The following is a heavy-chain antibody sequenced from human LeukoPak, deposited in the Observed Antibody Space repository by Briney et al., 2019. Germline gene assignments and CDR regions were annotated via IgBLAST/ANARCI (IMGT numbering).Heavy chain of an antibody. Sequence: ASVKVSCKASGYTFTSYGISWVRQAPGQGLEWMGWISAYNGNTNYAQKLQGRVTMTTDTSTSTAYMELRSLRSDDTAVYYCARDRQSGSYYDYYYGMDVWGQGTTVTVSS. J-gene: IGHJ6*02. CDR1: GYTFTSYG. CDR2: ISAYNGNT. CDR3: ARDRQSGSYYDYYYGMDV. D-gene: IGHD1-26*01. V-gene: IGHV1-18*01.